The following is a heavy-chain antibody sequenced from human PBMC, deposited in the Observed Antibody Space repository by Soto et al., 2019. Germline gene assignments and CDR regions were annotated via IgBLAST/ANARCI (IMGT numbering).Heavy chain of an antibody. CDR2: ISAYNGNT. V-gene: IGHV1-18*04. CDR3: ARLTAIAQFPVSWRDMVDFAS. J-gene: IGHJ3*02. CDR1: GYTFTSYG. D-gene: IGHD2-15*01. Sequence: ASVKVSCKASGYTFTSYGISWVRQAPGQGLEWMGWISAYNGNTNYAQKLQGRVTMTTDTSTSTSYMELRSLRSDDTAGYCRARLTAIAQFPVSWRDMVDFASWGQGTMLT.